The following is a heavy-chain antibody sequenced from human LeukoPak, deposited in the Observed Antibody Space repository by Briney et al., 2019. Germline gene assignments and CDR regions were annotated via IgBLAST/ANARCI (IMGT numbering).Heavy chain of an antibody. CDR1: GYTFTSYY. V-gene: IGHV1-46*01. Sequence: ASVKVSCKASGYTFTSYYMHWVRQAPGQGLEWMGIINPSGGSTSYAQTSQGRVTMTRDTSTSTVYMELSSLRSEDTAVYYCARDPLYCSSTSCPAGTHYGMDVWGQGTTVTVSS. CDR3: ARDPLYCSSTSCPAGTHYGMDV. CDR2: INPSGGST. J-gene: IGHJ6*02. D-gene: IGHD2-2*01.